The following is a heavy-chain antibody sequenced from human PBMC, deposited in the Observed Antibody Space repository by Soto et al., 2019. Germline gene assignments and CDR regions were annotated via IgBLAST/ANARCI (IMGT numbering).Heavy chain of an antibody. D-gene: IGHD2-2*01. CDR2: INAYNGNT. J-gene: IGHJ5*02. CDR1: CYTFTSYG. Sequence: ASAKVSCKASCYTFTSYGISWVRQAPGQGLEWMGWINAYNGNTNYAQKLQGRVTMTTDTSTSTAYMELRSLRSDDTAVYYCARAVWGPAGHINWFDPWGQGTLVTVSS. CDR3: ARAVWGPAGHINWFDP. V-gene: IGHV1-18*01.